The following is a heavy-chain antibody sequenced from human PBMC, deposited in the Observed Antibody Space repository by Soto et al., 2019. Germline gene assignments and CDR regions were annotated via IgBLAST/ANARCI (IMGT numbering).Heavy chain of an antibody. CDR2: ISVYNGNT. CDR3: ARPTKAFSSSWYFDY. Sequence: QVQLVQSGAEVKKPGASVKVSCKASGYTITSYGISWVRQAPGQGLEWMGWISVYNGNTYYAQKVQDRVTMTTDTSTRTAYMELRSLRSDDTAVYYCARPTKAFSSSWYFDYWGQGTLITVSS. V-gene: IGHV1-18*01. J-gene: IGHJ4*02. D-gene: IGHD6-13*01. CDR1: GYTITSYG.